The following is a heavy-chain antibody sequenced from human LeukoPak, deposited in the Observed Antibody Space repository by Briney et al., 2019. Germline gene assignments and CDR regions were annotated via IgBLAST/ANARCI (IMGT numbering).Heavy chain of an antibody. CDR2: ISAYNGNT. CDR1: GYTFTSYG. V-gene: IGHV1-18*01. J-gene: IGHJ4*02. Sequence: GASVKVSCKASGYTFTSYGTSWVRQAPGQGLEWMGWISAYNGNTNYAQKLQGRVTMTIDTSTSTAYVELRSLRSEDTAVYYCATGRDDYVWGSYRPPYFDYWGQGTLVTVSS. CDR3: ATGRDDYVWGSYRPPYFDY. D-gene: IGHD3-16*02.